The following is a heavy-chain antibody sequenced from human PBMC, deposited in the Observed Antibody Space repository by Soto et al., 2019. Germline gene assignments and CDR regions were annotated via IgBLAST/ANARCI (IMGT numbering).Heavy chain of an antibody. Sequence: GGSLRLSCTASGFTFGDYAMSWVRQAPGKGLEWVGFIRSKAYGGTTEYAASVKGRFTISRDDSKSIAYLQMNSLKTEDTAVYYCTRDDGSTSDYYYYGMDVWGQGTTVTVSS. CDR1: GFTFGDYA. V-gene: IGHV3-49*04. J-gene: IGHJ6*02. D-gene: IGHD2-2*01. CDR2: IRSKAYGGTT. CDR3: TRDDGSTSDYYYYGMDV.